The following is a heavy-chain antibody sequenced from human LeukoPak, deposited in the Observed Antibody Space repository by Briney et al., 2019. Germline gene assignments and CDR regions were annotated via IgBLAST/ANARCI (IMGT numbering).Heavy chain of an antibody. V-gene: IGHV1-2*02. J-gene: IGHJ4*02. CDR2: INPDNGGT. CDR1: GYTFTGYY. CDR3: ARSLYYASDSAPVAF. Sequence: GASVKVSCKASGYTFTGYYMHWVRQAPGQGLEWMGWINPDNGGTNYAQKFQGRVTMTRDTSISTAFMELIILRSDDTAVYYCARSLYYASDSAPVAFWGQGTLVTVSS. D-gene: IGHD3-10*01.